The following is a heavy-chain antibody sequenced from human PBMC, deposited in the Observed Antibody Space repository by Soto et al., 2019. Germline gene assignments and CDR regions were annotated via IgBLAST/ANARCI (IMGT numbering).Heavy chain of an antibody. CDR1: GGSISSGDYY. Sequence: QVQLQESGPGLVKPSQTLSLTCTVSGGSISSGDYYWSWIRQPPGKGLEWIGYIYYSGSTYYNPSPRSRLTLSVDTSKTHFSLKLSSVTAADSAVYYCARDGAVTTSGHNWFDPWGQGTLVTVSS. V-gene: IGHV4-30-4*01. D-gene: IGHD4-17*01. CDR2: IYYSGST. CDR3: ARDGAVTTSGHNWFDP. J-gene: IGHJ5*02.